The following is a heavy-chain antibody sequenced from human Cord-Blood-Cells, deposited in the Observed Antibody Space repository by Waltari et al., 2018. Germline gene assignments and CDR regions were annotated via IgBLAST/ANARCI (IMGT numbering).Heavy chain of an antibody. CDR2: IVVGSGNT. J-gene: IGHJ4*02. CDR1: GFTFTSSA. Sequence: QMQLVQSGPEVKKPGTSVKVSCTASGFTFTSSAVQWVRQARGQRLEWIGWIVVGSGNTNYAQKFQERVTITRDMSTSTAYMELSSLRSEDTAVYYCAASRFYTDFWSGPDYWGQGTLVTVSS. D-gene: IGHD3-3*01. CDR3: AASRFYTDFWSGPDY. V-gene: IGHV1-58*01.